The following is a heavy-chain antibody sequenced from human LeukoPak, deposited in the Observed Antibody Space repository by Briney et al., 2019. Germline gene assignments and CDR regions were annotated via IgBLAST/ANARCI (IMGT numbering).Heavy chain of an antibody. J-gene: IGHJ4*02. CDR3: AKDPYSYGSYFDY. CDR2: IWYDGRDK. Sequence: GSLRLSFAASGFTFSGCGMHWVRQAPGQGLEGGAFIWYDGRDKYYADSVKGQFTISRDNSKNTLYLQMNSLRAEDTAVYYCAKDPYSYGSYFDYWGQGTLVTVSS. D-gene: IGHD5-18*01. CDR1: GFTFSGCG. V-gene: IGHV3-30*02.